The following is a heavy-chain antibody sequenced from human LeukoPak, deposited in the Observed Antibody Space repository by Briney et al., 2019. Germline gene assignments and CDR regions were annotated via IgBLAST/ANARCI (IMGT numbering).Heavy chain of an antibody. V-gene: IGHV3-21*01. CDR3: ARDTGDSSGYYAN. Sequence: PGGSLRLSCAASGFTISSYSMNWVRQAPGKGLEWVSSISSSSSYIYYADSVKGRFTISRDNAKNSLYLQMNSLRADDTAVYYCARDTGDSSGYYANWGQGTLVTVSS. D-gene: IGHD3-22*01. CDR1: GFTISSYS. J-gene: IGHJ4*02. CDR2: ISSSSSYI.